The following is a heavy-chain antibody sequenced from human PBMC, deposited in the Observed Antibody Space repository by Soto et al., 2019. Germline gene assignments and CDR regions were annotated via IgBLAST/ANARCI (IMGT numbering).Heavy chain of an antibody. CDR1: GGSISSYY. V-gene: IGHV4-59*08. Sequence: SETLSLTCTVSGGSISSYYWSWIRQPPGKGLEWIGYIYYSGSTNYNPSLKSRVTISVDTSKNQFSLKLSSVTAADTAVYYCARLMNWFDPWGQGTLVTVSS. J-gene: IGHJ5*02. CDR3: ARLMNWFDP. CDR2: IYYSGST.